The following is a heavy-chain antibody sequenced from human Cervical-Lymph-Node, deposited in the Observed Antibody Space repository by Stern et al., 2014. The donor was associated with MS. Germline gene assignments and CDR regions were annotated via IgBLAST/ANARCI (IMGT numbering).Heavy chain of an antibody. J-gene: IGHJ3*02. CDR1: GITFSRYA. Sequence: VQLVESGGGLVQPGGSLRLSCAASGITFSRYAMNWVRQAPGKGLELVSVIPSSGATTYYADSAKRRFTISRDNSKNTRYLHMNSLRAEDTAVYYGVKGGPTILDAFDIWGQGTMVTVSS. V-gene: IGHV3-23*04. D-gene: IGHD1-26*01. CDR2: IPSSGATT. CDR3: VKGGPTILDAFDI.